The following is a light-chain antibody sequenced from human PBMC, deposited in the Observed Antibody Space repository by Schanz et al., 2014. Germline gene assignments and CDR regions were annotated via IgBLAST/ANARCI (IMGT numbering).Light chain of an antibody. CDR2: GAS. V-gene: IGKV3D-15*02. J-gene: IGKJ3*01. Sequence: EIVMTQSPATLSLSPGETATLSCRASQNVDSNLAWYQQTPGQAPRLLMYGASTRANAISARFSGSGSGTEFTLTISSLQSEDFAVYYCHQYINSPFTFGPGTKLDLK. CDR3: HQYINSPFT. CDR1: QNVDSN.